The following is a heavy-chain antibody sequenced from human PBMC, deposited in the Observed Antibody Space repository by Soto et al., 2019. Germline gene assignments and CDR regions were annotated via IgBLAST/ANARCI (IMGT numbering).Heavy chain of an antibody. J-gene: IGHJ3*02. CDR1: GFTFTSSA. Sequence: QMQLVQSGPEVKKPGNSVKVSCKASGFTFTSSAVQWVRQARGQRLEWIGWIVVGSGNTNYAQKFQERVTITRDMSTSTAYMELSSLRSEDTAVYYCAAGLTLYSTIDAFDIWGQGTMVTVSS. CDR3: AAGLTLYSTIDAFDI. CDR2: IVVGSGNT. D-gene: IGHD2-21*01. V-gene: IGHV1-58*01.